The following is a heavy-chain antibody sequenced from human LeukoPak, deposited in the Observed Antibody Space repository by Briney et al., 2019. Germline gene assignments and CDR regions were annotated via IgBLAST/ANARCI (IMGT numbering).Heavy chain of an antibody. Sequence: ASVKVSCKVSGYTLTELSMHWVRQAPGKGLEWMGGFDPVDGETIYAQKFQGRVTMTEDTSTDTAYMELSSLRSEDTAVYYCATDSWDFSGSYHLDYWGQGTLVTVSS. D-gene: IGHD1-26*01. J-gene: IGHJ4*02. CDR2: FDPVDGET. CDR3: ATDSWDFSGSYHLDY. V-gene: IGHV1-24*01. CDR1: GYTLTELS.